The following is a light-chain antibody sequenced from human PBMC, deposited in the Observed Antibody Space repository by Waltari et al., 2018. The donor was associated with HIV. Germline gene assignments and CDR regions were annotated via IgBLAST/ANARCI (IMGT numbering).Light chain of an antibody. J-gene: IGKJ3*01. V-gene: IGKV1-9*01. Sequence: DIQLTQSPSFLSASVGHRVTVTCRAGQGISTYLAWYQQKPGKAPKLLIYAASTLQTGVPSRFSGSGSGTEFTLTISSLQPEDVATYYCQQVNMPFTFGPGTKVDIK. CDR3: QQVNMPFT. CDR2: AAS. CDR1: QGISTY.